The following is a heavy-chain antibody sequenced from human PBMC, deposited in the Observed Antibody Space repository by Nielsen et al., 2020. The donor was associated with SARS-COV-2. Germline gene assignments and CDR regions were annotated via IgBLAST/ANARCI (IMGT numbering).Heavy chain of an antibody. V-gene: IGHV3-11*05. D-gene: IGHD6-19*01. Sequence: SLKISCAASGFTFSDYYMSWIRQAPGKGLEWVSYISSSSSYTNYADSVKGRFTISRDNAKNSLYLQMNSLRAEDTAVYYCARVGYSSGLDYFDYWGQGTLVTVSS. CDR1: GFTFSDYY. J-gene: IGHJ4*02. CDR2: ISSSSSYT. CDR3: ARVGYSSGLDYFDY.